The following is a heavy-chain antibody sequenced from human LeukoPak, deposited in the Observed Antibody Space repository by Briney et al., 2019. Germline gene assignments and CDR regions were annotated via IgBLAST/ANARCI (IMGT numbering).Heavy chain of an antibody. CDR1: GFTFSDYY. V-gene: IGHV3-11*06. D-gene: IGHD3-9*01. CDR3: QKAAYDILTGYSDAFDI. CDR2: ISSSSSYT. J-gene: IGHJ3*02. Sequence: GGSLRLSCAASGFTFSDYYMSWIRQAPGKGLEWVSYISSSSSYTNYADSVKGRFTISRDNAKNSLYLQMNSLRAEDTAVFYKQKAAYDILTGYSDAFDIWGQGTMVTVSS.